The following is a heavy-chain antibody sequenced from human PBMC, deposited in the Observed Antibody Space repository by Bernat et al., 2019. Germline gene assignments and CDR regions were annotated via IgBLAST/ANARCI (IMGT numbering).Heavy chain of an antibody. CDR1: GFTFSSYG. Sequence: QVQLVESGGGVVQPGRSLRLSCAASGFTFSSYGMHWVRQAPGKGLEWVAVISYDGSNKYYADSVKGRFTISRDNSKNTLYLQMNSLRAEDTAVYYFTTEVQPWLNPMVDYWGQGTLVTVSS. D-gene: IGHD5-18*01. CDR3: TTEVQPWLNPMVDY. J-gene: IGHJ4*02. V-gene: IGHV3-30*03. CDR2: ISYDGSNK.